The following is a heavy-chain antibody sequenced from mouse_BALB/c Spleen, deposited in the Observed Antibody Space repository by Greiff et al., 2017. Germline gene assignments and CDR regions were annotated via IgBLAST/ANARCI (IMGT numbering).Heavy chain of an antibody. CDR2: IWGGGGT. Sequence: QVQLQQSGPGLVAPSQSLSITCTVSGFSLTDYGVSWIRQPPGQGLEWLGVIWGGGGTYYNSALKSRLSISKDNSKCQVFLKMNSLQTDDTAMYYCGTNSKDGYAGDYWGQGTTLTVSS. V-gene: IGHV2-6-5*01. J-gene: IGHJ2*01. D-gene: IGHD2-2*01. CDR3: GTNSKDGYAGDY. CDR1: GFSLTDYG.